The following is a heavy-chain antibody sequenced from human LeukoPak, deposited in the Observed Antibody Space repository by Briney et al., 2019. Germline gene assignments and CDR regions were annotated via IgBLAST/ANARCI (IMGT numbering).Heavy chain of an antibody. D-gene: IGHD6-13*01. CDR2: ISAYNGNT. CDR1: GYTFTSYG. CDR3: ARDPVGVVVPAAPYSSSWYDFDY. Sequence: GASVKVSCKASGYTFTSYGISWVRQAPGQGLEWMGWISAYNGNTNYAQKLQGRVTMTTDTSTSTAYMELRSLRSDDTAVYYCARDPVGVVVPAAPYSSSWYDFDYWGQGTLVTVSS. V-gene: IGHV1-18*01. J-gene: IGHJ4*02.